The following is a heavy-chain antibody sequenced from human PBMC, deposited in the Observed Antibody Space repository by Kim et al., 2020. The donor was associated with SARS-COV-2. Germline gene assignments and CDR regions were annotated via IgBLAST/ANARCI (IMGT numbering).Heavy chain of an antibody. J-gene: IGHJ6*03. CDR3: ASHARGSSDYYYYYYMDV. CDR1: GGSISSYY. D-gene: IGHD6-6*01. V-gene: IGHV4-59*01. Sequence: SETLSLTCTVSGGSISSYYWSWIRQPPGKGLEWIGYIYYSGSTNYNPSLKSRVTISVDTSKNQFSLKLSSVTAADTAVYYCASHARGSSDYYYYYYMDVWGKGTTVTVSS. CDR2: IYYSGST.